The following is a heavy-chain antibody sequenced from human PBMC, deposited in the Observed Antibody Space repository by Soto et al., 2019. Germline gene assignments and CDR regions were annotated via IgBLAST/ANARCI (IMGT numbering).Heavy chain of an antibody. D-gene: IGHD6-13*01. CDR1: GGSISSGGYY. V-gene: IGHV4-31*03. CDR2: IYYSGST. J-gene: IGHJ4*02. CDR3: ARELAAAGTVADY. Sequence: QVQLQESGPGLVKPSQTLSLTCTVSGGSISSGGYYWSWIRQHPGKGLEWIGYIYYSGSTYYNPSLKSRVTISVDTSKNQCSRTLSSVTAADTAVYYCARELAAAGTVADYWGQGTLVTVSS.